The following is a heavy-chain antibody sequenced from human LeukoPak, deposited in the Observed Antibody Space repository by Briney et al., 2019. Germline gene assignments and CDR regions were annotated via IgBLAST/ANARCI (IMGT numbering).Heavy chain of an antibody. V-gene: IGHV3-43*02. CDR3: AGGRTYLDAFDI. D-gene: IGHD2-15*01. Sequence: GGSLRLSCAASGFTFDDYAMHWVRQAPGKGLEWVSLISGDGGSTYYADSVKGRFTISRDNSKNSLYLQMNSLRTEDTALYYCAGGRTYLDAFDIWGQGTMVTVSS. J-gene: IGHJ3*02. CDR2: ISGDGGST. CDR1: GFTFDDYA.